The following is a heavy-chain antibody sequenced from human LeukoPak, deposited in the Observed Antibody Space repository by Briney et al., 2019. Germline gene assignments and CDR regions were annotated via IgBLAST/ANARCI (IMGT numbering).Heavy chain of an antibody. D-gene: IGHD2-2*01. CDR2: LSGNGGTT. V-gene: IGHV3-23*01. CDR1: GFTFSSYA. J-gene: IGHJ6*02. Sequence: GGSLRLSCAASGFTFSSYAMTWVRQAPGRGLEWVSALSGNGGTTYYADSVKGRFTISRDNAKNSLYLQMNSLRAEDTAVYYCARGPGIVVVPAANYYYYYGMDVWGQGTTVTVSS. CDR3: ARGPGIVVVPAANYYYYYGMDV.